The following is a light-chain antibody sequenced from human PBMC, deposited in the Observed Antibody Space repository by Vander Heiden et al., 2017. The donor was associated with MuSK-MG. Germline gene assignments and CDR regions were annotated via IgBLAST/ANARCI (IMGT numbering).Light chain of an antibody. CDR1: QSLLYSNGYHY. CDR2: LGS. Sequence: IPVTPGEPASISCRSSQSLLYSNGYHYLDWYLQKPGQSPQLLIYLGSNRASGVPDRFSGSGSGTDFTLKISRVEAGDVGVYYCMQALQSWTFGQGTKVEI. CDR3: MQALQSWT. J-gene: IGKJ1*01. V-gene: IGKV2-28*01.